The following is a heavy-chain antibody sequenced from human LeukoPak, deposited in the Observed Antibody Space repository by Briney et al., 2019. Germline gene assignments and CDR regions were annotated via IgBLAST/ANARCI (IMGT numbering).Heavy chain of an antibody. V-gene: IGHV1-3*01. Sequence: ASVKVSCKASGYTFTSYAMHWVRQAPGQRLEWMGWINAGNGNTKYSQKFQGRVTITRDTSASTAYMELSSLRSEDTAVYYCARDLEWEPTHFDYWGQGTLVTVSS. CDR1: GYTFTSYA. J-gene: IGHJ4*02. D-gene: IGHD1-26*01. CDR3: ARDLEWEPTHFDY. CDR2: INAGNGNT.